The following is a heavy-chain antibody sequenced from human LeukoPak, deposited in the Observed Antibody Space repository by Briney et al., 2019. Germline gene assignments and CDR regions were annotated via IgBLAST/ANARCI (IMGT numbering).Heavy chain of an antibody. Sequence: PGGTLRLSCAASGFTFSSYGMSWVRQAPGKGLEWVSTITGSGGSTYYADSVKGRFTISRDTSKNTLYLQMNSLRAEDTAVYYCAKGLFWFGESSAPDYWGQGTLVTVSS. CDR2: ITGSGGST. V-gene: IGHV3-23*01. D-gene: IGHD3-10*01. CDR1: GFTFSSYG. J-gene: IGHJ4*02. CDR3: AKGLFWFGESSAPDY.